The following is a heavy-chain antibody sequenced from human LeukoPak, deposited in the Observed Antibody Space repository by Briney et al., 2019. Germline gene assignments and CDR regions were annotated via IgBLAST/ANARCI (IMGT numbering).Heavy chain of an antibody. CDR2: IYYSGST. D-gene: IGHD1-1*01. J-gene: IGHJ5*02. CDR3: ARGQLERRGWFDP. V-gene: IGHV4-59*01. Sequence: PSETLSLTCTVSGGSISSYYWSWIRQPPGKGLEWIGYIYYSGSTNYNPSLKSRVTISVDTSRNQFSLKLSSVTAADTAVYYCARGQLERRGWFDPWGQGTLVTVSS. CDR1: GGSISSYY.